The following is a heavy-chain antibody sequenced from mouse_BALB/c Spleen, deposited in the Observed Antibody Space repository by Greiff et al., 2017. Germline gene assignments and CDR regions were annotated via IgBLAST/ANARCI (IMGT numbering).Heavy chain of an antibody. V-gene: IGHV3-8*02. D-gene: IGHD2-1*01. J-gene: IGHJ2*01. CDR2: ISYSGST. CDR3: ARYQSYGNYFDY. Sequence: DVMLVESGPSLVKPSQTLSLTCSVTGDSITSGYWNWIRKFPGNKLEYMGYISYSGSTYYNPSLKSRISITRDTSKNQYYLQLNSVTTEDTATYYCARYQSYGNYFDYWGQGTTLTVSS. CDR1: GDSITSGY.